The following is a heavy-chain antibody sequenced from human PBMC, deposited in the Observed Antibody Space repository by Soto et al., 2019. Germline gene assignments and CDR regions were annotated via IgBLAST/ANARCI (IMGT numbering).Heavy chain of an antibody. D-gene: IGHD3-22*01. CDR3: AGGRIVVVGSRAYYGMDV. J-gene: IGHJ6*02. V-gene: IGHV1-69*01. CDR1: GGTPSNSA. Sequence: QVHLLLQSGAEVKKPGSSVKVSCKASGGTPSNSAISWVRQAPGQGREWMGGIIPVFGLVKYAQNFQGRVTIPADESTNTAYMELSSLRPEDTAVYYCAGGRIVVVGSRAYYGMDVWGQGPTVTVSS. CDR2: IIPVFGLV.